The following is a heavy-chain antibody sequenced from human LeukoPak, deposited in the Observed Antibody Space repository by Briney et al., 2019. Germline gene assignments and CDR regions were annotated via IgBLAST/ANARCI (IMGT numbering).Heavy chain of an antibody. CDR3: ARGKGEFKGLYYYYMDV. Sequence: ASVKVSCKASGYTFTSYGISWVRQAPGQGLEWMGWISAYNGNTNYAQKLQGRVTMTTDTSTSTAYMELRSLRSDDTAVYYCARGKGEFKGLYYYYMDVWGKGTTVTVSS. CDR2: ISAYNGNT. J-gene: IGHJ6*03. D-gene: IGHD3-16*01. CDR1: GYTFTSYG. V-gene: IGHV1-18*01.